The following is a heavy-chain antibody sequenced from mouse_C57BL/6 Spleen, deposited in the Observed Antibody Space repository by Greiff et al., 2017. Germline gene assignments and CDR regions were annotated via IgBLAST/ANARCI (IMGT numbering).Heavy chain of an antibody. CDR1: GFTFSSYG. CDR3: ARVSNWFFDY. D-gene: IGHD4-1*01. V-gene: IGHV5-6*01. Sequence: EVKVVESGGDLVKPGGSLKLSCAASGFTFSSYGMSWVRQTPDKRLEWVATISSGGSYTYYPDSVKGRFTISRDNAKNTLYLQMSSLKSEDTAMYYCARVSNWFFDYWGQGTTLTVSS. CDR2: ISSGGSYT. J-gene: IGHJ2*01.